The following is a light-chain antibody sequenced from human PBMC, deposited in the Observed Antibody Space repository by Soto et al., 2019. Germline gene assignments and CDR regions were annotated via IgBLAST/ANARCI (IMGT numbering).Light chain of an antibody. CDR1: QSVTRSS. V-gene: IGKV3-20*01. J-gene: IGKJ1*01. CDR2: GAS. CDR3: LHYGTAQWT. Sequence: EVVLTQSPATLSLSPGERATLSCRASQSVTRSSLAWYQQKPGQSPRLLISGASSRATGIPGRFSGGGSGTDFIFNITSLEPEDFAMYYCLHYGTAQWTFGQGTKVDI.